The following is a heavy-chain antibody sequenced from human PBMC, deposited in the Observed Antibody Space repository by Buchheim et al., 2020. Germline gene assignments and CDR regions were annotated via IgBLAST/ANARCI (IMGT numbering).Heavy chain of an antibody. CDR3: AKVGTTVVTPGYYYYMDV. D-gene: IGHD4-23*01. J-gene: IGHJ6*03. Sequence: QVQLVESGGGVVQPGRSLRLSCAASGFTFSSYGMHWVRQAPGKGLEWVAVISYDGSNKYYADSVKGRFTISRDNSKKTLYLKMNSLRAEDTAVYYCAKVGTTVVTPGYYYYMDVWGKRTT. CDR1: GFTFSSYG. CDR2: ISYDGSNK. V-gene: IGHV3-30*18.